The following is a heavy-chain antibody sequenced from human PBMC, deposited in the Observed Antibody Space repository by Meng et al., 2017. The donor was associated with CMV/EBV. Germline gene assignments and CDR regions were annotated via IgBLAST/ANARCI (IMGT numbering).Heavy chain of an antibody. CDR3: ARDLFPYSSSWYFDY. CDR2: ISAYNGNT. Sequence: ASVKVSCKASGYTFTSYGISWVRQAPGQGLEWMGWISAYNGNTNCAQKLQGRVTMTTDTSTSTAYMELRSLRSDDTAVYYCARDLFPYSSSWYFDYWGQGTLVTVSS. CDR1: GYTFTSYG. V-gene: IGHV1-18*01. D-gene: IGHD6-13*01. J-gene: IGHJ4*02.